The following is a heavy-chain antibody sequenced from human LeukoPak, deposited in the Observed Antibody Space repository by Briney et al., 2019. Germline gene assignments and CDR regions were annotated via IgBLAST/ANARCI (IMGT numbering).Heavy chain of an antibody. CDR1: GFTFSDHY. J-gene: IGHJ6*02. D-gene: IGHD2-21*01. V-gene: IGHV3-72*01. CDR2: TRNKANSYTT. Sequence: GGSLRLSCAASGFTFSDHYMDWVRQAPGEGLEWVGRTRNKANSYTTEYAASVKGRFTISRDDSKNSPYLQMNSLKTEDTAVYYCARVGIGYGMDVWGQGTTVTVSS. CDR3: ARVGIGYGMDV.